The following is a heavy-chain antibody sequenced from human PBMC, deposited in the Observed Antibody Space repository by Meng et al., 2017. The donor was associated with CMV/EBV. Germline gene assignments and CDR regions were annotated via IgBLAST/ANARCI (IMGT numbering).Heavy chain of an antibody. Sequence: SVKVSCKASGGTFSSYAISWVRQAPGQGLEWMGGIIPIFGTANYAQKFQSRVTITTDESTSTAYMELSSLRSEDTAVYYCARGGYSYGNYYYYGMDVWGQGTTVTVSS. CDR2: IIPIFGTA. CDR1: GGTFSSYA. J-gene: IGHJ6*02. D-gene: IGHD5-18*01. CDR3: ARGGYSYGNYYYYGMDV. V-gene: IGHV1-69*05.